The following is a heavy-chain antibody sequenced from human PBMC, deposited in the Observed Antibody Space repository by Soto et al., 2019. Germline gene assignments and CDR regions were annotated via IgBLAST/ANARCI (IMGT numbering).Heavy chain of an antibody. D-gene: IGHD6-19*01. V-gene: IGHV3-30-3*01. CDR3: AGDTDSSGWEYYFDY. CDR2: ISYDGSNK. Sequence: GGSLRLSCAASGFTFSSYAMHWVRQAPGKGLEWVAVISYDGSNKYYADSVKGRFTISRDNSKNTLYLQMNSLRAEDTAVYYCAGDTDSSGWEYYFDYWGQGTLVTVSS. CDR1: GFTFSSYA. J-gene: IGHJ4*02.